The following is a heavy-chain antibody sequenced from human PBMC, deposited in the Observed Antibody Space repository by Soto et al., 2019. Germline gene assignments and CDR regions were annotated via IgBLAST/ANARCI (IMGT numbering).Heavy chain of an antibody. CDR2: IGTAGDT. Sequence: QPGGSLRLSCAASGFTFSSYDMHWVRQATGKGLEWVSAIGTAGDTYYPGSVKGRFTSSRENAKNSLYLQMNSLRAGDTAVYYCARAIDYDILTGYPAPPDYWGQGTLVTVSS. CDR1: GFTFSSYD. CDR3: ARAIDYDILTGYPAPPDY. J-gene: IGHJ4*02. V-gene: IGHV3-13*04. D-gene: IGHD3-9*01.